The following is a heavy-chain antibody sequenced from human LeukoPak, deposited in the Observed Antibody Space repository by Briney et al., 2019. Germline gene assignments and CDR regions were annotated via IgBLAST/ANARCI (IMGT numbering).Heavy chain of an antibody. V-gene: IGHV4-39*01. CDR1: GVSVSSNSHY. CDR2: VFYSGST. Sequence: PSETLSLTCTVSGVSVSSNSHYWGWIRQPPGKGLEWIGSVFYSGSTYYSPSLKSRVTIFVDTSKNQFSLNLTSVTAADTAVYYCARQERFSECLFTFNWFDRWGQGTLVTVSS. CDR3: ARQERFSECLFTFNWFDR. D-gene: IGHD3-3*01. J-gene: IGHJ5*02.